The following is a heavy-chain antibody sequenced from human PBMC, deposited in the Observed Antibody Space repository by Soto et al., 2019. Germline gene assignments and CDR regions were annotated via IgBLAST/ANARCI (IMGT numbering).Heavy chain of an antibody. Sequence: QVQLVQSGAEVKKPGASVKVSCKASGYTFNSYGISWVRQAPGQGLEWMGWISGHNGNTNYAQNVQGSATMTTDNSPNPAYMELRGLRSDDTAVCYCARDPYVGATAYLQYWGQGNLVTVSS. J-gene: IGHJ1*01. V-gene: IGHV1-18*04. CDR1: GYTFNSYG. CDR3: ARDPYVGATAYLQY. D-gene: IGHD1-26*01. CDR2: ISGHNGNT.